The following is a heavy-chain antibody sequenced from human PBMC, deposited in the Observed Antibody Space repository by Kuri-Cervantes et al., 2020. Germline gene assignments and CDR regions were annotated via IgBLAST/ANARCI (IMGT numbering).Heavy chain of an antibody. CDR2: NYYSGST. D-gene: IGHD6-13*01. CDR3: ARAPSSIWLDY. J-gene: IGHJ4*02. CDR1: GGSIRSGGYY. V-gene: IGHV4-31*01. Sequence: LRLSCTVSGGSIRSGGYYWSWIRQHPGKGLEWIGYNYYSGSTYYNPSLKSPVTMSEDTSKNQFSLKLSSVTAADTAVYYCARAPSSIWLDYWGQGTLVTVSS.